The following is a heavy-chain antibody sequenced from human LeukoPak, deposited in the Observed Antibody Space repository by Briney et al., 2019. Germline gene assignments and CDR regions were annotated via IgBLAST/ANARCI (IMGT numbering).Heavy chain of an antibody. CDR3: ARDSPADAFDI. J-gene: IGHJ3*02. CDR1: GYTFAGYY. CDR2: INPNSGGT. V-gene: IGHV1-2*02. Sequence: GASVKVSCKASGYTFAGYYMHWVRQAPGQGLEWVGWINPNSGGTTYGQKFQGRVTLTRDTSISTAYMELSGLRSDDTAVYYCARDSPADAFDIWGQGTMVTVSS.